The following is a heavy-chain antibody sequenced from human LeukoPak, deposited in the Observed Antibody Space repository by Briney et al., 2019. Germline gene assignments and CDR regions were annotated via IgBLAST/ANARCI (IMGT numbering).Heavy chain of an antibody. CDR2: IYYSGST. D-gene: IGHD4-17*01. J-gene: IGHJ5*02. V-gene: IGHV4-31*03. CDR3: ARGYGDHLSNNWFDP. CDR1: GGSISSGGYY. Sequence: PSGTLSLTCTVFGGSISSGGYYWSWIRQHPGKGLEWIGYIYYSGSTYYNPSLKSRVTISVDTSKNQFSLKLSSVTAADTAVYYCARGYGDHLSNNWFDPWGQGTLVTVSS.